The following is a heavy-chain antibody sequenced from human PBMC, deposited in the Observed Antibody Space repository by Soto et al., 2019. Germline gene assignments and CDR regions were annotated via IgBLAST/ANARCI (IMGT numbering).Heavy chain of an antibody. CDR2: INAGNGNT. Sequence: QVQLVQSGAEVKKPGASVKVSCKASGYTFTSYAMHWVRQAPGQRLERMGWINAGNGNTKYSQKFQGRVTITRDTSAGTAYMELSSLRSEDTAVYYCAVWINRIAVAGGAFDIWGQGTMVTVSS. CDR3: AVWINRIAVAGGAFDI. J-gene: IGHJ3*02. D-gene: IGHD6-19*01. V-gene: IGHV1-3*01. CDR1: GYTFTSYA.